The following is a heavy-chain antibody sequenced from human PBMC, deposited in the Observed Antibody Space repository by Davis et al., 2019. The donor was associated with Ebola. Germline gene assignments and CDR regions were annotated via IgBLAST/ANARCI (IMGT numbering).Heavy chain of an antibody. V-gene: IGHV3-23*01. D-gene: IGHD3-22*01. CDR3: AGSGYLHADDY. Sequence: GESLKISCAASEFTFSGYAMSWVRQAPGKGLEWVSAISGSGGSTYYAGSVKGRFTISRDNSKNTLYLQMNSLRAEDTAVYYCAGSGYLHADDYWGQGTLVTVSS. J-gene: IGHJ4*02. CDR2: ISGSGGST. CDR1: EFTFSGYA.